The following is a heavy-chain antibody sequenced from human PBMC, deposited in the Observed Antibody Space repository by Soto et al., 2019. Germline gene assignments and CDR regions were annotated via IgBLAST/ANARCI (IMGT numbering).Heavy chain of an antibody. D-gene: IGHD2-2*01. Sequence: ASVKVSFKASGYTFTSYGISWVRQAPGQGLEWMGWISAYNGNTNYAQKLQGRVTMTTDTSTSTAYMELRSLRSDDTAVYYCARLPPGVPAAKVPPDWFDPWGQGTLVTVSS. V-gene: IGHV1-18*04. CDR1: GYTFTSYG. J-gene: IGHJ5*02. CDR3: ARLPPGVPAAKVPPDWFDP. CDR2: ISAYNGNT.